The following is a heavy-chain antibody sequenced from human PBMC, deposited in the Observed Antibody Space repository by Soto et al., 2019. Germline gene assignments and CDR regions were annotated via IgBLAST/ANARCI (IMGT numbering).Heavy chain of an antibody. J-gene: IGHJ4*02. CDR2: IKSKTDGGTT. CDR1: GFTFSNAW. V-gene: IGHV3-15*01. D-gene: IGHD1-26*01. Sequence: EVQLVESGGGLVKPGASLRLSCAASGFTFSNAWMSWVRQAPGKGLEWVGRIKSKTDGGTTDYAAPMKGRFTISRDDSKNTLYLQVNSLKTEDTAVYYCTTGRVVGATFYDPTLNQGYWGQGTLVTVSS. CDR3: TTGRVVGATFYDPTLNQGY.